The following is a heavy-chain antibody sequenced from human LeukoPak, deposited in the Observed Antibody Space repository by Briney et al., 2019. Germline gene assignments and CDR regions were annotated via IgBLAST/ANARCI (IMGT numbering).Heavy chain of an antibody. D-gene: IGHD2/OR15-2a*01. J-gene: IGHJ5*02. CDR3: VRLNSKGSWDWFDP. CDR1: GGSISSYY. CDR2: IYYSGST. Sequence: SETLSLTCTVSGGSISSYYWSWIRQPPGKGLEWIGYIYYSGSTNYNPSLKSRVTISVDTSKNQFSLKLSSVTAADTAVYYCVRLNSKGSWDWFDPWGQGTLVTVSS. V-gene: IGHV4-59*01.